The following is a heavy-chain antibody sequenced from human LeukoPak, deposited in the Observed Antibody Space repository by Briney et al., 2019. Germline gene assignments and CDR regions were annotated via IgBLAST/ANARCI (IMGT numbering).Heavy chain of an antibody. CDR3: ARDIGCSSTSCYLPYYYYGMDV. CDR2: ISSSSSYI. CDR1: GFTFSSYS. J-gene: IGHJ6*02. Sequence: GGSLRLSCAASGFTFSSYSMNWVRQAPGKGLEWVSSISSSSSYIYYADSVKGRFTISRDNAKNSLYLQMNSLRVEDTAVYYCARDIGCSSTSCYLPYYYYGMDVWGQGTTVTVSS. V-gene: IGHV3-21*01. D-gene: IGHD2-2*01.